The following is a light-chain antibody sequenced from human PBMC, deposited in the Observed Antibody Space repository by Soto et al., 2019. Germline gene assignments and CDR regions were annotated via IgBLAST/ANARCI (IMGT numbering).Light chain of an antibody. J-gene: IGKJ2*01. Sequence: DVQMTQSPTTLSASVGDRVTITCRASQRISRWLAWYQQKPGKAPTLLIYDASDLQSGVPSRFSGSGSGTEFTLTITSLQPDDFATYYRQQYNSYSPAFGQGTKLEIK. CDR2: DAS. V-gene: IGKV1-5*01. CDR3: QQYNSYSPA. CDR1: QRISRW.